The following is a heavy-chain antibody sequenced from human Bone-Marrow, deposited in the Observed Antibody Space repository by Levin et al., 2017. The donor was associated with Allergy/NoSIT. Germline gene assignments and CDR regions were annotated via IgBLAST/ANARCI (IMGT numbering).Heavy chain of an antibody. CDR3: AHHSYDGSGYVLDY. J-gene: IGHJ4*02. CDR2: IYWDDDK. V-gene: IGHV2-5*02. CDR1: GFSLSTSGVG. D-gene: IGHD3-22*01. Sequence: ESGPTLVKPTQTLTLTCTFSGFSLSTSGVGVGWIRQPPGKALEWLALIYWDDDKRYSPSLKSRLTITKGTSKNQVVLTMTNVDPVDTATYYCAHHSYDGSGYVLDYWGQGTLVTVSS.